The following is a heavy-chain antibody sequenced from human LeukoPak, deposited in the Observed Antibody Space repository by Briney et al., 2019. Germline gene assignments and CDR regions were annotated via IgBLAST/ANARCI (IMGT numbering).Heavy chain of an antibody. D-gene: IGHD6-13*01. Sequence: GSSVKVSCQASGYTFTSYDIHWVRQPTGQGLEWMGWMNPNKGNTHYAQKFQGRVTITRNTSISRAYMGLGSLTSEDTAVYYCARWVRKIAAAGLYSFDYWGAGSLVSVSS. CDR1: GYTFTSYD. CDR3: ARWVRKIAAAGLYSFDY. J-gene: IGHJ4*02. CDR2: MNPNKGNT. V-gene: IGHV1-8*01.